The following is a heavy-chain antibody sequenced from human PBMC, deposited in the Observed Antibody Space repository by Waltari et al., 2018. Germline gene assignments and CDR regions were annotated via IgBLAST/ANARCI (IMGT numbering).Heavy chain of an antibody. J-gene: IGHJ4*02. V-gene: IGHV4-61*02. CDR2: IYTSGST. D-gene: IGHD2-15*01. Sequence: QVQLQESGPGLVKPSQTLSLTCTVSGGSISSGSYYWSWIRQPAGKGLEWIGRIYTSGSTNYNPSLKSRVTISVDTSKIQFSLKLSSVTAADTAVYYCARAYGGNESGFDYWGQGTLVTVSS. CDR1: GGSISSGSYY. CDR3: ARAYGGNESGFDY.